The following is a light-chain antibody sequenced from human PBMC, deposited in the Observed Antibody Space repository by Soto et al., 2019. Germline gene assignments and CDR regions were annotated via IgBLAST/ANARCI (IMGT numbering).Light chain of an antibody. Sequence: EIVMTQSPATLSVSPGERATLSCRASQSVSSSLAWYQQKPGQAPRLLIYGASTRATGIPARFSGSGSGTEFTLTISSLQSEDFAVYDCQQYNNWPRTFGPGTKVDIK. J-gene: IGKJ3*01. CDR1: QSVSSS. V-gene: IGKV3-15*01. CDR3: QQYNNWPRT. CDR2: GAS.